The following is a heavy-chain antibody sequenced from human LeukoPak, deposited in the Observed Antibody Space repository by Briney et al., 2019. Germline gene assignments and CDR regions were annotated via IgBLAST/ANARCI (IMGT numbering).Heavy chain of an antibody. D-gene: IGHD6-19*01. V-gene: IGHV3-7*01. CDR2: IKEDGSEK. J-gene: IGHJ4*02. CDR3: ARGGKYSSGWSDYFDY. Sequence: GGSLRLSCAASGFTVSSNYMSWVRQAPGKGLEWVANIKEDGSEKDYVDSVKGRFTISRDNAKNSLYLQMDSLRAEDTAVYYCARGGKYSSGWSDYFDYWGQGTLVTVSS. CDR1: GFTVSSNY.